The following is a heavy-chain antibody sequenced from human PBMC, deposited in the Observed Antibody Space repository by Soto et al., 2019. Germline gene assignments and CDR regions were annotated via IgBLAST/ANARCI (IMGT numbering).Heavy chain of an antibody. CDR1: GGSFRGYY. Sequence: PSETLSLTCAVYGGSFRGYYWSWIRPAPGKGLEWIGEINHSGSTNCNPSLKSRVTISVDTSKNQFSLKLSSVTAADTAVYYCARELGYCSSTSCYYDGMDVWGQGTTVT. CDR3: ARELGYCSSTSCYYDGMDV. J-gene: IGHJ6*02. CDR2: INHSGST. V-gene: IGHV4-34*01. D-gene: IGHD2-2*01.